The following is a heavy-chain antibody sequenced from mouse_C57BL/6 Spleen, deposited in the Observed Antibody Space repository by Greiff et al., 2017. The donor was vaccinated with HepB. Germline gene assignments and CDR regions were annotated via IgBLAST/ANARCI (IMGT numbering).Heavy chain of an antibody. D-gene: IGHD2-1*01. V-gene: IGHV10-3*01. CDR2: IRSKSSNYAT. CDR3: VRCGNDLVYYAYNYYAMDY. J-gene: IGHJ4*01. CDR1: GFTFNTYA. Sequence: DVKLVESGGGLVQPKGSLKLSCAASGFTFNTYAMHWVRQAPGKGLEWVARIRSKSSNYATYYADTVKDRFTISRDDSQSMLYLQMNNLKTEDTAMYYCVRCGNDLVYYAYNYYAMDYWGQGTSVTVSS.